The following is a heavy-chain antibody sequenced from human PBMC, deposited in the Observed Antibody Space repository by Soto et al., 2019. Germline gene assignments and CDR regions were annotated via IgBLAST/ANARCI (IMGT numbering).Heavy chain of an antibody. CDR3: ARDRTTYDFWCGSSYGMDV. CDR2: ISSSSSYI. D-gene: IGHD3-3*01. CDR1: GLTFSSYG. Sequence: SLTLSCSASGLTFSSYGMNWVRHGPGRGLEWVSSISSSSSYIYYADSVSGRFTISRDNAKKSLHLQMNSLRAEDTALYYCARDRTTYDFWCGSSYGMDVWAQGTTVTVCS. J-gene: IGHJ6*02. V-gene: IGHV3-21*01.